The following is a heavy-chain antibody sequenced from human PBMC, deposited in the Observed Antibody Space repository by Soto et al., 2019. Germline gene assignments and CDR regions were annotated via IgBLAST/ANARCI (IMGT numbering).Heavy chain of an antibody. J-gene: IGHJ6*02. V-gene: IGHV1-18*01. CDR2: ISAYNGNT. CDR3: ARDGYSSSITYYYYGMDV. CDR1: GYTFTSYG. D-gene: IGHD6-13*01. Sequence: QVQLVQSGAEVKTPGASVKVSCKASGYTFTSYGISWVRQAPGQGLEWMGWISAYNGNTNYAQKLQGTVTMTTDTSTSTAYMELRSLRYGDTAVYYCARDGYSSSITYYYYGMDVWGQGTTVTVSS.